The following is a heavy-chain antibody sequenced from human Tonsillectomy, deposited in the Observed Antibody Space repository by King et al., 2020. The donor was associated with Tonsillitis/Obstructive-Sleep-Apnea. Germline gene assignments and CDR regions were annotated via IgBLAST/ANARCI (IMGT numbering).Heavy chain of an antibody. Sequence: VQLVESGGGVVQPGRSLRLSCAASGFTFSSYGMHWVRQAPGKGLEWVAVIWYDGSNKYYADSVKGRFTISRDNSKNTLYLQMNSLRAEDTAEYYCARDPRIAVAVHLYYFDYWGQGTLVTVSS. CDR3: ARDPRIAVAVHLYYFDY. CDR2: IWYDGSNK. J-gene: IGHJ4*02. V-gene: IGHV3-33*01. D-gene: IGHD6-19*01. CDR1: GFTFSSYG.